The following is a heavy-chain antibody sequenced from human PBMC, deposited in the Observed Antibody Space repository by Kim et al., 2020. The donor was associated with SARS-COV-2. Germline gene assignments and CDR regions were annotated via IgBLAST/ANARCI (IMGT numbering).Heavy chain of an antibody. J-gene: IGHJ4*02. D-gene: IGHD5-12*01. Sequence: SETLSLTCTVSGGSISSSSYYWGWIRQPPGKGLEWIGSIYYSGSTYYNPSLKSRVTISVDTSKNQFSLKLSSVTAADTAVYYCARLISGGRADWGQGTLVTVSS. CDR2: IYYSGST. V-gene: IGHV4-39*01. CDR3: ARLISGGRAD. CDR1: GGSISSSSYY.